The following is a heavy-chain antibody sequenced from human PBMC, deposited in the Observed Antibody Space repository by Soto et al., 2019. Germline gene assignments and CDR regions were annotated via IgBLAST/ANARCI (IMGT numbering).Heavy chain of an antibody. Sequence: QVQLQESGPGLVRPSGTASLTCAVSGVSISSDNWWSWVRQPPGKALEWIGEIHHSGSTNYNPSLKSRVTMSVVPSNDLFSLTLNSVTTADTAFYYCARDQGSHPGDWGQGTLVSVSS. CDR2: IHHSGST. D-gene: IGHD6-13*01. CDR1: GVSISSDNW. J-gene: IGHJ4*02. V-gene: IGHV4-4*02. CDR3: ARDQGSHPGD.